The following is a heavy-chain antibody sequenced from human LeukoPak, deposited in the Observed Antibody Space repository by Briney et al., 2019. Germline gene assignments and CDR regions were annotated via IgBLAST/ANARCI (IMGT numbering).Heavy chain of an antibody. V-gene: IGHV3-66*01. CDR3: ARVSCSSTSCYAGLAWFDP. CDR2: IYSGGST. J-gene: IGHJ5*02. Sequence: PGGSLRLSCAASGFTVSSNYMSWVRQAPGKGLEWVSVIYSGGSTYYADSVKGRFTIPRDNSKNTLYLQMNSLRAEDTAVYYCARVSCSSTSCYAGLAWFDPWGQGTLVTVSS. D-gene: IGHD2-2*01. CDR1: GFTVSSNY.